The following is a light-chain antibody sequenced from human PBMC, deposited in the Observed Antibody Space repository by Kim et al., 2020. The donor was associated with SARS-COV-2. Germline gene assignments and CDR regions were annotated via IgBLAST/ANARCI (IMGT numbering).Light chain of an antibody. V-gene: IGLV2-14*03. CDR1: SSDIGAYNS. CDR3: GSYTTSTTWV. Sequence: GQSLTISSTGSSSDIGAYNSASWYHQYPGKPPQIIIYDVNRRASGVSNRFSGSKSATTASLTITGLQPDDEGVYCCGSYTTSTTWVFGGGTKVTVL. CDR2: DVN. J-gene: IGLJ3*02.